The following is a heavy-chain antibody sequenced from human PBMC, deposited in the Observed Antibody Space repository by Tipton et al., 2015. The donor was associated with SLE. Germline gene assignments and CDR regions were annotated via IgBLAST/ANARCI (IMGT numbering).Heavy chain of an antibody. CDR3: ARGSVIGTSPFGLDV. Sequence: LVQSGPEVKVSCKASGYTFSSYDINWVRQATGQGLEWMGWMNPNRGNTGYEQKFQGRVTMTMNSSINTAYMEVNSLTPEDTAVFYCARGSVIGTSPFGLDVWGQGTTVTVSS. CDR1: GYTFSSYD. CDR2: MNPNRGNT. V-gene: IGHV1-8*01. J-gene: IGHJ6*02. D-gene: IGHD5/OR15-5a*01.